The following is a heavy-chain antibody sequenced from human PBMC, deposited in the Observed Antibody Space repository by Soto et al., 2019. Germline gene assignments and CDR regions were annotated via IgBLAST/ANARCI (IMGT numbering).Heavy chain of an antibody. CDR1: GGSISSGGYY. CDR3: ARDLWAIYCSSTSCYPWFDP. D-gene: IGHD2-2*01. CDR2: IYYSGST. J-gene: IGHJ5*02. V-gene: IGHV4-31*03. Sequence: SETLSLTCTVSGGSISSGGYYWSWIRQHPGKGLEWIGYIYYSGSTYYNPSLKSRVTISVDTSKNQFSLKLSSVTAADTAVYYCARDLWAIYCSSTSCYPWFDPWGQGTLVTVSS.